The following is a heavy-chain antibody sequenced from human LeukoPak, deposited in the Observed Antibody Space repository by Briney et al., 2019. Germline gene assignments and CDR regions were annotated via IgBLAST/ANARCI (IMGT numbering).Heavy chain of an antibody. CDR2: INPNSGGT. J-gene: IGHJ4*02. CDR1: GYTFTGYY. V-gene: IGHV1-2*02. D-gene: IGHD6-19*01. CDR3: ARAGSIAVAGSDY. Sequence: ASVTVSCMASGYTFTGYYMHWVRQAPGQGLEWMGWINPNSGGTNYAQKFQGRVTMTRDTSISTAYMELSRLRSDDTAVYYCARAGSIAVAGSDYWGQGTLVTVSS.